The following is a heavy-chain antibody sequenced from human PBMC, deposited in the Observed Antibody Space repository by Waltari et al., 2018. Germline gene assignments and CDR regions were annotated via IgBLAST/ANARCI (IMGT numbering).Heavy chain of an antibody. V-gene: IGHV1-69*01. Sequence: QVQLVQSGAEVKKPGSSVKVSCKASGGTFSSYAISWVRQAPGQGLEWMGGIIPILGTANYAQKCQDRVTITADESTSTAYMELSSLRSEDTAVYYCARDKGRIQLWTPRGYYGMDVWGQGTTVTVSS. CDR2: IIPILGTA. CDR3: ARDKGRIQLWTPRGYYGMDV. J-gene: IGHJ6*02. D-gene: IGHD5-18*01. CDR1: GGTFSSYA.